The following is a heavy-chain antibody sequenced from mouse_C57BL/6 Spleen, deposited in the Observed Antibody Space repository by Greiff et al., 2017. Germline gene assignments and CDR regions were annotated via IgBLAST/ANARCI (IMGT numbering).Heavy chain of an antibody. CDR2: IWSGGST. Sequence: VQLVESGPGLVQPSQSLSITCTVSGFSLTSYGVHWVRQSPGKGLEWLGVIWSGGSTDYNAAFISRLSISKDNSKSQVFFKMNSLQADDTAIYYCASPEFITTVGFAYWGQGTLVTVSA. CDR3: ASPEFITTVGFAY. D-gene: IGHD1-1*01. V-gene: IGHV2-2*01. CDR1: GFSLTSYG. J-gene: IGHJ3*01.